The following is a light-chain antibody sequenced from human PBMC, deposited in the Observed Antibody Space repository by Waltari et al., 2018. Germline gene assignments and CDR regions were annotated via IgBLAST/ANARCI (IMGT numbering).Light chain of an antibody. CDR3: SAWDSSLSAWV. V-gene: IGLV10-54*01. Sequence: QAGLTQPPSVSKGLRQTATLTCPGNSNNVGNQGAAWLQHHQGHPPKLLSYRNNNRPSGISEILSASRSGNTASLTITGLQPEDEADYYCSAWDSSLSAWVFGGGTKLTVL. CDR1: SNNVGNQG. CDR2: RNN. J-gene: IGLJ3*02.